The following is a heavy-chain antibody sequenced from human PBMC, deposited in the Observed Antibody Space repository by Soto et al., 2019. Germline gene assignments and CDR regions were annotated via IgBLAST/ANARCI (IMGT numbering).Heavy chain of an antibody. CDR1: GGSFGGYY. CDR3: ARGRTGYSYGFRASENWFDP. Sequence: SETLSLTCAVYGGSFGGYYWSWIRQPPGKGLEWIGEINHSGSTNYNPSLKSRVTISVDTSKNQFSLKLGSVTAADTAVYYCARGRTGYSYGFRASENWFDPWGQGTLVTVSS. V-gene: IGHV4-34*01. D-gene: IGHD5-18*01. J-gene: IGHJ5*02. CDR2: INHSGST.